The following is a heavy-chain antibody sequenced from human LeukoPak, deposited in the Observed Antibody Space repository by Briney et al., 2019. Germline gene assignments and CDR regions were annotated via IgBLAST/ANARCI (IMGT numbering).Heavy chain of an antibody. J-gene: IGHJ6*02. Sequence: ASVKVSCKASGYTFTSYYMHWVRQAPGQGLEWMGIINPSGGSTSYAQKFQGRVTMTRDTSTSTVYMELSSLRSEDTAVYYCARPSIVGTGYYAMDVWGQGTTVTVSS. D-gene: IGHD6-6*01. CDR3: ARPSIVGTGYYAMDV. CDR2: INPSGGST. CDR1: GYTFTSYY. V-gene: IGHV1-46*01.